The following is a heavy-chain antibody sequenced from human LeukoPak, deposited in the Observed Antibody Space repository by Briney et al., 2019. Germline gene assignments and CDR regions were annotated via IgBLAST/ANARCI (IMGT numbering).Heavy chain of an antibody. CDR2: FYSSGGT. CDR3: VRNFDSYNAFDI. CDR1: GGSISGYY. J-gene: IGHJ3*02. V-gene: IGHV4-4*07. D-gene: IGHD3-22*01. Sequence: SETLSLTCTVSGGSISGYYWSWIRQPAGKGLEWIGRFYSSGGTNYNPSLKSRVTMSVDTSKNQFSLKLSSVTAADTAVYYCVRNFDSYNAFDIWGQGTMVTVSS.